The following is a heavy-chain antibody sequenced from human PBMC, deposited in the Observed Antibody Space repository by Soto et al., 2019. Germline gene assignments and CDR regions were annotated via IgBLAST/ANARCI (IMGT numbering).Heavy chain of an antibody. CDR1: GFTFSSYG. CDR2: IWYDGSNK. Sequence: QVQLVESGGGVVQPGRSLRLSCAASGFTFSSYGMHWVRQAPGKGLEWVAVIWYDGSNKYYADSVKGRFTISRDNSKNTLYLQMNRLRAEDTAVYYCARADYGDYSTPKYYYYYYYMDVWGKGTTVTVSS. D-gene: IGHD4-17*01. V-gene: IGHV3-33*01. CDR3: ARADYGDYSTPKYYYYYYYMDV. J-gene: IGHJ6*03.